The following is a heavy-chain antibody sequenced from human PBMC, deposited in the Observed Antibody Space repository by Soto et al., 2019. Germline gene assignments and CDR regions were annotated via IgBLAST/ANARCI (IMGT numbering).Heavy chain of an antibody. Sequence: ASVKVCCKASGYTFTSYGISWVRQAPGQGLEWMGWISAYNGNTNYAQKLQGRVTMTTDTSTSTAYMELRSLRSDDTAVYYCARVSSGSGRFDGVVGRFDYWGQGTLVTVSS. J-gene: IGHJ4*02. CDR3: ARVSSGSGRFDGVVGRFDY. V-gene: IGHV1-18*01. CDR1: GYTFTSYG. D-gene: IGHD3-10*01. CDR2: ISAYNGNT.